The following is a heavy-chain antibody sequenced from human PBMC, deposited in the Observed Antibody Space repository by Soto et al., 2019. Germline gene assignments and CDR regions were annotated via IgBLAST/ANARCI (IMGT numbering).Heavy chain of an antibody. CDR2: INHSGST. Sequence: PSETLSLTCAVYGGSFSGYYWSWIRQPPGKGLEWIGEINHSGSTNYNPSLKSRVTISVDTSKNQFSLKLSSVTAADTAVYYCARDYGDDVSLFDYWGQGTLVTVSS. J-gene: IGHJ4*02. V-gene: IGHV4-34*01. CDR3: ARDYGDDVSLFDY. CDR1: GGSFSGYY. D-gene: IGHD4-17*01.